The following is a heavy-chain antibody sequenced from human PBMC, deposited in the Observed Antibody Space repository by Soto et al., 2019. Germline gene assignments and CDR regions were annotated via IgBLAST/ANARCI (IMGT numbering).Heavy chain of an antibody. J-gene: IGHJ4*02. V-gene: IGHV3-30-3*01. D-gene: IGHD5-18*01. CDR2: ISYDGSNK. CDR3: AGGSNYKLDY. CDR1: GFTFSSYA. Sequence: GGSLRLSCAASGFTFSSYAMHWVRQAPGKGLEWVAVISYDGSNKYYADSVKGRFTISRDNSKNTLYLQMNSLRAEDMAAYYCAGGSNYKLDYWGQGTLVTVSS.